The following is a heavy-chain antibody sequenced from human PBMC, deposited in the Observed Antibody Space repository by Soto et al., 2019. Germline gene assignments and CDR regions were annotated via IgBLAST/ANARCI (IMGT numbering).Heavy chain of an antibody. CDR1: GYAFTDHY. CDR3: ARESSMSGGQRASEF. V-gene: IGHV1-2*02. Sequence: ASVKVSCKASGYAFTDHYLLWVRQAPGQGLEWIGWIHPNNGATNFAQKFQGRVTMTRDTSISTAYLEIPSLKSEDTAVYFCARESSMSGGQRASEFWGQGTLVTVSS. CDR2: IHPNNGAT. D-gene: IGHD2-2*01. J-gene: IGHJ4*02.